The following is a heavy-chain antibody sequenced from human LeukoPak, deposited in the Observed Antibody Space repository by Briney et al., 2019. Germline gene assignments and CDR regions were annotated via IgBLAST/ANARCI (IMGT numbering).Heavy chain of an antibody. V-gene: IGHV4-4*09. CDR1: GGSISSDY. D-gene: IGHD1-14*01. J-gene: IGHJ4*02. Sequence: PSETLSLTCTVSGGSISSDYWSWIRRPPGKGLEWIGYIYTSGSINYNPSLKSRVTISVDTSKNQFSLKLSSVTAADTAVYYCARVFASRRSFDYWGQGTLVTVSS. CDR3: ARVFASRRSFDY. CDR2: IYTSGSI.